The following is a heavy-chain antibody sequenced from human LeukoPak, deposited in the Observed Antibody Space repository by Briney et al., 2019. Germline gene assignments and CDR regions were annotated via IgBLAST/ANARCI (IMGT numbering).Heavy chain of an antibody. J-gene: IGHJ3*02. Sequence: GGSLRLSCAASGFTFSSYSMNWVRQAPGKGLEWVSYISSSSSTIYYADSVKGRFTISRDNAKNSLYLQMNSLRAEDTAVYYCARDGWKDYHDAFDIWGQGTMVTVSS. V-gene: IGHV3-48*01. CDR1: GFTFSSYS. CDR2: ISSSSSTI. CDR3: ARDGWKDYHDAFDI. D-gene: IGHD6-19*01.